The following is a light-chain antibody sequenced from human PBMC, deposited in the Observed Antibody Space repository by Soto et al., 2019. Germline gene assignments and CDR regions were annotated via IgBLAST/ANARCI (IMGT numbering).Light chain of an antibody. CDR3: QSSDSRLSGSDV. CDR1: SSNIGAGYH. J-gene: IGLJ1*01. CDR2: GDS. V-gene: IGLV1-40*01. Sequence: SVLTQPASVSGSPGQSITISCTGSSSNIGAGYHVHWYQQLPGAAPKLLIFGDSNRPSGVPDRFSGSKSGTSASLAITGLQADDEADYYCQSSDSRLSGSDVFGTGTKVTVL.